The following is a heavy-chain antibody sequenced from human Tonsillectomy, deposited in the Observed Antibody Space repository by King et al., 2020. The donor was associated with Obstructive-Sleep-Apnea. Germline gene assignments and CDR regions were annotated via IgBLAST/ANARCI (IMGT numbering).Heavy chain of an antibody. CDR1: GFTLSSYH. D-gene: IGHD3-22*01. J-gene: IGHJ4*02. CDR2: ISSGSDTV. CDR3: ARCNYFDSRGCFFDC. V-gene: IGHV3-48*04. Sequence: VQLVESGGGLVQPGGSLRLSCTASGFTLSSYHMNWVRQAPGKGLEWVSYISSGSDTVHYADSVKGRFSISRDNAKNSLLLQMNGLRAEDTAVYYCARCNYFDSRGCFFDCWGQGTQVTVSS.